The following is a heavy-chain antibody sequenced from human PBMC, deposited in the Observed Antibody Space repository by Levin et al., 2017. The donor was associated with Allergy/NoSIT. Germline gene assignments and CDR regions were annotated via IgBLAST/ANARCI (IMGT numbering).Heavy chain of an antibody. CDR1: GFTLDNYA. J-gene: IGHJ3*02. CDR3: ARRMGGWGAFDI. V-gene: IGHV3-23*01. D-gene: IGHD1-26*01. CDR2: ISPSGGEI. Sequence: GESLKISCAASGFTLDNYAMNWVRQAPGKGLEWASTISPSGGEIHYADSVKGRFTISRDNSKNTLCLQMNSLRAEDTAVYYCARRMGGWGAFDIWGQGTLVTVSS.